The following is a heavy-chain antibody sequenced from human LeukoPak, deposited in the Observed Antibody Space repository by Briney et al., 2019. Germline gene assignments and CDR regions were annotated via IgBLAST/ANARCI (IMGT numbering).Heavy chain of an antibody. D-gene: IGHD2-2*01. CDR2: IKQDGSEK. J-gene: IGHJ5*02. CDR1: GFTFSSYW. CDR3: AREIPGGRTGFGFDP. V-gene: IGHV3-7*01. Sequence: PGGSLRLSCAASGFTFSSYWMSWVRQAPGKGLEWVANIKQDGSEKYYVDSVKGRFTISRDNAKNSVYLQMNSLRAEDTAVYYCAREIPGGRTGFGFDPWGQGTLVTVSS.